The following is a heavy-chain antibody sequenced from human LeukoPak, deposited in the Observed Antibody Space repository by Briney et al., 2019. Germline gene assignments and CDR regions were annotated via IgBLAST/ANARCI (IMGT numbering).Heavy chain of an antibody. D-gene: IGHD1-7*01. V-gene: IGHV3-21*01. CDR3: ARAHNWKYGSFDF. CDR1: GFTFSSYA. J-gene: IGHJ4*02. Sequence: GGSLRLSCAASGFTFSSYAMSWVRQAPGKGLEWVSCISSSSSYIYYADSVKGRFTISRDNAKNSLYLQMNSLRAEDTAVYYCARAHNWKYGSFDFWGQGTLVTVSS. CDR2: ISSSSSYI.